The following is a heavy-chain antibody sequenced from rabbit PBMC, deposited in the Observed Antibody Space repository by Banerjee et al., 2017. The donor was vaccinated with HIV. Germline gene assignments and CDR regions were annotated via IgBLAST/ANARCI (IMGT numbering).Heavy chain of an antibody. CDR3: TRSDYTYGTTGYRFDL. V-gene: IGHV1S40*01. J-gene: IGHJ4*01. Sequence: QSLEESGGGLVQPGGSLALTCTASGFSFSSYYYMYWVRQAPGKGLELIACMDTSSGSTWYASWAKGRFTISKTSSTTVTLQMTSLTAADTATYFCTRSDYTYGTTGYRFDLWGPGTLVTVS. CDR2: MDTSSGST. CDR1: GFSFSSYYY. D-gene: IGHD6-1*01.